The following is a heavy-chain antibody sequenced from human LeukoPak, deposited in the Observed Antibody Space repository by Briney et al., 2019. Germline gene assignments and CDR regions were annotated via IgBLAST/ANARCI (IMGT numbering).Heavy chain of an antibody. D-gene: IGHD4-17*01. CDR1: GGSISSGGYS. CDR2: IYHSGST. J-gene: IGHJ4*02. CDR3: ARSYGDYSPFDY. Sequence: SETLSLTCAVSGGSISSGGYSWSWIRQPPGKGLEWIGYIYHSGSTYYNPSLKSRVTISVDRSKNQFSLKLSSVTAADTAVYYCARSYGDYSPFDYWAREPWSPSPQ. V-gene: IGHV4-30-2*01.